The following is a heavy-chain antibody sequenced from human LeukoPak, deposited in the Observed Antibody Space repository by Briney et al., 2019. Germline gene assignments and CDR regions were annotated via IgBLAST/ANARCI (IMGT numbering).Heavy chain of an antibody. CDR2: INPNSGGT. V-gene: IGHV1-2*02. CDR3: ARGRASYYDILTGRNWFDP. D-gene: IGHD3-9*01. CDR1: GYTFTGYY. Sequence: ASVKVSCKASGYTFTGYYMHWVRQAPGQGLEWMGWINPNSGGTNYAQKFQGRVTMTRDTSISTAYVELSRLRSDDTAVYYCARGRASYYDILTGRNWFDPWGQGTLVTVSS. J-gene: IGHJ5*02.